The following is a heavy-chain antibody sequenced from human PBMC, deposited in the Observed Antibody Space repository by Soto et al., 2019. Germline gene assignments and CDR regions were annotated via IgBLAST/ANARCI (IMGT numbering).Heavy chain of an antibody. J-gene: IGHJ6*02. V-gene: IGHV2-5*02. Sequence: QITLKESGPPLVKPTQTLTLTCTFSGFSLSTSGVGVAWIRQPPGKALEWLALIYWDDDKRYRPSLESRLTITKDTSKSQVVLTMTNMDSVDTAKYSCAYLPCSGCSCDWFSFAGRALWGQWTTVTASS. CDR1: GFSLSTSGVG. D-gene: IGHD2-15*01. CDR2: IYWDDDK. CDR3: AYLPCSGCSCDWFSFAGRAL.